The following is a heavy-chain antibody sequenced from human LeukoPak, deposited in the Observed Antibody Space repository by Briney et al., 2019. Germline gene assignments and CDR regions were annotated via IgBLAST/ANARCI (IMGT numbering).Heavy chain of an antibody. CDR3: ARAARYYGSSGALAFDI. D-gene: IGHD3-22*01. J-gene: IGHJ3*02. CDR1: GFTFSNYD. V-gene: IGHV3-13*01. CDR2: IGIAGDT. Sequence: GGSLRLSCAASGFTFSNYDMPWVRQATGKGLEWVSGIGIAGDTHYPGSVKGRFTISRENAKNSLYLQMNSLRAGDTAVYYCARAARYYGSSGALAFDIWGQGTMVTVS.